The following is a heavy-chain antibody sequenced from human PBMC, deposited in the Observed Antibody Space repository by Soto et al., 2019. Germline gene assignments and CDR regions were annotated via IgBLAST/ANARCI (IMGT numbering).Heavy chain of an antibody. D-gene: IGHD5-12*01. CDR3: ASTHVEMATIDAFDI. CDR1: GYSFTSYW. J-gene: IGHJ3*02. Sequence: PVESLKISCKGSGYSFTSYWISWVRQMPGKGLEWMGRIDPSDSYTNYSPSFQGHVTISADKSISTAYLQWSSLKASDTAMYYCASTHVEMATIDAFDIWGQGTTVTVSS. CDR2: IDPSDSYT. V-gene: IGHV5-10-1*01.